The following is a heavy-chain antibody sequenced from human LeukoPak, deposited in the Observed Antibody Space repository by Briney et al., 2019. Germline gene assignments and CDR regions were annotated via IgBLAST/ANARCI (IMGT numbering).Heavy chain of an antibody. CDR3: AREAAATNYYYYGMDV. CDR2: ISAYYGNT. CDR1: GYTFTSYG. D-gene: IGHD6-13*01. V-gene: IGHV1-18*01. J-gene: IGHJ6*02. Sequence: ASVKVSCKASGYTFTSYGISWVRQAPGQGLEWMGWISAYYGNTNYAQKLQGRVTMTTDTSTSTAYMELRSLRSDDTAVYYCAREAAATNYYYYGMDVWGQGTTVTVSS.